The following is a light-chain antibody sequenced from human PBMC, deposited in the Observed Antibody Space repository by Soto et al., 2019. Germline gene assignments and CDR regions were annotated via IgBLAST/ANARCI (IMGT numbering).Light chain of an antibody. CDR1: QSVSSSY. CDR3: QQYGSSPWT. J-gene: IGKJ1*01. V-gene: IGKV3-20*01. Sequence: EIVLTQSPDTLSLSPGERATLSCRASQSVSSSYLAWYQQKPGQAPRLLIYGASSRATGIPDRFSGSGSGPDFTLTISRLEPEDFAVYYCQQYGSSPWTVGQGPKVEIK. CDR2: GAS.